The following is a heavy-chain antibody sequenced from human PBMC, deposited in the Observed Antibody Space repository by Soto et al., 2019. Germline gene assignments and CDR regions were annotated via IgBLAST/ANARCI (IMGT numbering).Heavy chain of an antibody. CDR3: ARGLATLPVFAFDV. CDR1: GISLSTSGVG. D-gene: IGHD6-6*01. CDR2: IYWNDDK. J-gene: IGHJ3*01. V-gene: IGHV2-5*01. Sequence: KSGPTLVNPTQTLTLTCSLSGISLSTSGVGLGWIRQTPGKALEWLAPIYWNDDKHYTPSLKSRLTITKDTSKNQAVLTMTNMDPVDTATYYCARGLATLPVFAFDVWGQGTVVTVSS.